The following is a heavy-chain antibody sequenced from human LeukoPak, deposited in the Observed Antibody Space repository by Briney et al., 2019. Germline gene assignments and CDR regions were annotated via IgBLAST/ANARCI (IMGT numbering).Heavy chain of an antibody. CDR2: INPNSGGT. J-gene: IGHJ4*02. V-gene: IGHV1-2*02. D-gene: IGHD3-22*01. CDR1: GYTFTGYY. CDR3: AREGYYDSSGYYDY. Sequence: ASVKVSCKASGYTFTGYYMHWVRQAPRQGLEWMGCINPNSGGTNYAQKFQGRVTMTRDTSISTAYMELSRLRSDDTAVYYCAREGYYDSSGYYDYWGQGTLVTVSS.